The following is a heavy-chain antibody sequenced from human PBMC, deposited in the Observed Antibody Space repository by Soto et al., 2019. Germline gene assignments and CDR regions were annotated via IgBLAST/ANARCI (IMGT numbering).Heavy chain of an antibody. V-gene: IGHV3-13*01. CDR1: GFTFSSYD. Sequence: GGSLRLSCASSGFTFSSYDMHWVRQATGKGLEWVSAIGTAGDTYYPGSVKGRFTISRENAKNSLYLQMNSLRAEDTAVYYCARASITIFGVVIPYGMDGWGQGTTVTVSS. CDR2: IGTAGDT. CDR3: ARASITIFGVVIPYGMDG. J-gene: IGHJ6*02. D-gene: IGHD3-3*01.